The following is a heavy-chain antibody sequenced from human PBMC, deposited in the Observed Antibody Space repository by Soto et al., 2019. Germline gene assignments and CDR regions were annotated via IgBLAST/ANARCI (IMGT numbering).Heavy chain of an antibody. CDR1: GFTFSSYA. D-gene: IGHD5-18*01. J-gene: IGHJ5*02. Sequence: GGSLRLSCAASGFTFSSYAMSWVRQAPGKGLEWVSAISGSGGSTYYAGSVKGRFTISRDNSKNTLYLQMNSLRADDTAVYYCAKVMVKNWFDPWGQGTLVTVSS. V-gene: IGHV3-23*01. CDR3: AKVMVKNWFDP. CDR2: ISGSGGST.